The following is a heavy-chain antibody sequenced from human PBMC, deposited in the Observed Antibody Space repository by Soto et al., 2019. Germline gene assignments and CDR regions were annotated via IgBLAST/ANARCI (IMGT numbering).Heavy chain of an antibody. J-gene: IGHJ3*02. CDR2: VGGSDADK. CDR3: AKDATSFNGVLDTFDM. D-gene: IGHD2-8*01. V-gene: IGHV3-23*01. Sequence: EVQLLESGGGVVQPGGSLRLSCAASGFTFSDYAMSWVRQTPGKGLQWVSGVGGSDADKHYADSVRGCFIVSSDNSKNALYLQMNSLRADDTAIDYFAKDATSFNGVLDTFDMWGQGTEVTVSS. CDR1: GFTFSDYA.